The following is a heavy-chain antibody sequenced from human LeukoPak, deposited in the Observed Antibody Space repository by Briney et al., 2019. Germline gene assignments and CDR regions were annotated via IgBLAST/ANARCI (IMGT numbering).Heavy chain of an antibody. CDR1: GGSFSGYY. D-gene: IGHD3-3*01. CDR2: INHSGST. CDR3: ARAKGRITIFGVATDY. V-gene: IGHV4-34*01. J-gene: IGHJ4*02. Sequence: SETLSLTCAVYGGSFSGYYWSWIRQPPGKGLEWIGEINHSGSTNYNPSLKSRVTISVDTSKNQLSLKLSSVTAADTAVYYCARAKGRITIFGVATDYWGQGTLVTVSS.